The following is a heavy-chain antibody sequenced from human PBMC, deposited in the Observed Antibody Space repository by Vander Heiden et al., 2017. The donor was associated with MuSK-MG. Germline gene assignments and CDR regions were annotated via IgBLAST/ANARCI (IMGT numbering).Heavy chain of an antibody. CDR3: ARGRRSTY. V-gene: IGHV4-34*01. J-gene: IGHJ4*02. CDR2: INHRGST. CDR1: GGSFSGYY. Sequence: QVQLQQWGAGLLKPSETLSLTCAVYGGSFSGYYWSWIRQPPGKGLEWIGEINHRGSTNYNPSLKSRVTISVDTSKNQFSLKLSSVTAADTAVYHCARGRRSTYWGQGTLVTVSS.